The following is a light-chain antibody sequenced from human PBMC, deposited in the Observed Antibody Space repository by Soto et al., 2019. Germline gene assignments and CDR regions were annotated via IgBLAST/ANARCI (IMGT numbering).Light chain of an antibody. CDR1: SSDVGAYNY. V-gene: IGLV2-14*01. J-gene: IGLJ3*02. CDR3: YSYTTSSTWV. Sequence: QSVLTQPASVSGSPGQSITISCAGTSSDVGAYNYVSWYQQHPDKAPKVMIYEVSIRPSGVSDLFSGSKSANTASLTISGLQAEDDDVYYCYSYTTSSTWVFGGGTKLTVL. CDR2: EVS.